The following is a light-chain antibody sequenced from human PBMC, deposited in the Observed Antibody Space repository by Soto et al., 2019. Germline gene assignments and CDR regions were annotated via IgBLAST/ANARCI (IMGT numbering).Light chain of an antibody. CDR2: EVH. Sequence: SVLTQPASGTGSAGQSITLSCSSTMSDVGAYNLVSSYQQHRRTALTLVIYEVHTRPSLISSRFSGSRAGNPASLTISGLQSGNEGDYYCGAYTARGTLVFGGGTKVTV. CDR3: GAYTARGTLV. CDR1: MSDVGAYNL. J-gene: IGLJ3*02. V-gene: IGLV2-14*01.